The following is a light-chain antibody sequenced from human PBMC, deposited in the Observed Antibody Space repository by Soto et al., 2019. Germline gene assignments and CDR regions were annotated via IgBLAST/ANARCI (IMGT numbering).Light chain of an antibody. CDR2: DAS. CDR1: QTICGW. CDR3: QQHISYPQT. V-gene: IGKV1-5*01. Sequence: TLSPSTLPKYVGDTVTITCRASQTICGWLAWYQQRPGTAPELLLFDASTLESGVPSRFSGSGSGTTFTLTISSLQSADFAPYYCQQHISYPQTFGQGTKA. J-gene: IGKJ1*01.